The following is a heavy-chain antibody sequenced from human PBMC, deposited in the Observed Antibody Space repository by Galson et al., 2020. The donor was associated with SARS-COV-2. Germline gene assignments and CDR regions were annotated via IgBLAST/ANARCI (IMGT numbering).Heavy chain of an antibody. CDR3: ARVYQASSSLGSWLGYYYYYGMDV. D-gene: IGHD6-13*01. CDR1: GFTFSSYG. J-gene: IGHJ6*02. V-gene: IGHV3-33*01. CDR2: IWYDGSNK. Sequence: GGSLRLSCAASGFTFSSYGMHWVRQAPGKGLEWVAVIWYDGSNKYYADSVKGRFTISRDNSKNTLYLQMNSLRAEDTAVYYCARVYQASSSLGSWLGYYYYYGMDVWGQGTTVTVSS.